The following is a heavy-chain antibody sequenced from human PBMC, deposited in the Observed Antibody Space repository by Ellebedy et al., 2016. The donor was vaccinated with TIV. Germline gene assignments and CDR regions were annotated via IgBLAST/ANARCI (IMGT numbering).Heavy chain of an antibody. V-gene: IGHV3-15*01. CDR1: GLIFTAAW. CDR3: CHHGDFWSRLEH. D-gene: IGHD4-17*01. J-gene: IGHJ6*02. Sequence: PGGSLRLSCAVSGLIFTAAWVGWVRQAPGKGLEWLGRIKAYQSGGTTDYAAAVKGRFTISRDDSKNTIFLQLNSLKPEDTAVYYCCHHGDFWSRLEHWGQGTAVTVSS. CDR2: IKAYQSGGTT.